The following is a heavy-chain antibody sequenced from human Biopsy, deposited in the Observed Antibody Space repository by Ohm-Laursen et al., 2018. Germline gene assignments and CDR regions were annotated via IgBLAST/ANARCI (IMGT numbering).Heavy chain of an antibody. CDR3: ARVEAGTYDALDI. J-gene: IGHJ3*02. V-gene: IGHV4-59*01. CDR1: GGSMTGYE. Sequence: SETLSLTCGVSGGSMTGYEWSWIRLAPGKGLEWIGYIYYSGGTKYNPPLASRVTFSVDMSKSQFSLKLYSVTAADTAVYYCARVEAGTYDALDIWGQGTLVAVSA. CDR2: IYYSGGT. D-gene: IGHD1-26*01.